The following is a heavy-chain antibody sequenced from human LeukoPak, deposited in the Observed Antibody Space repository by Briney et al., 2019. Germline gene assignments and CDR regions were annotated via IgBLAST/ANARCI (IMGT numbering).Heavy chain of an antibody. CDR3: ARGRVHYYDSSGYLNWFDP. CDR1: GYTFTSYD. CDR2: MNPNSGNT. J-gene: IGHJ5*02. Sequence: ASVKVSCKASGYTFTSYDINWVRQATGQGLEWMGWMNPNSGNTGYAQKFQGRVTITRNTSISTAYMELSSLRSEDTVVYYCARGRVHYYDSSGYLNWFDPWAREPWSPSPQ. D-gene: IGHD3-22*01. V-gene: IGHV1-8*03.